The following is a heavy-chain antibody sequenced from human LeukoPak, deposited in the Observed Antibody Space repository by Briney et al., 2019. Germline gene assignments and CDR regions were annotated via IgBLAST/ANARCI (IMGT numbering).Heavy chain of an antibody. D-gene: IGHD3-9*01. CDR3: ARQSTLGGDILRAFDI. Sequence: SETLSLTCTVSGGSISSSSYYWGWIRQPPGKGLEWIGSIYYSGSTYYNPSLKSRVTISVDTSKNQFSLKLSSVTAADTAVYYCARQSTLGGDILRAFDIWGQGTMVTVSS. CDR1: GGSISSSSYY. V-gene: IGHV4-39*07. CDR2: IYYSGST. J-gene: IGHJ3*02.